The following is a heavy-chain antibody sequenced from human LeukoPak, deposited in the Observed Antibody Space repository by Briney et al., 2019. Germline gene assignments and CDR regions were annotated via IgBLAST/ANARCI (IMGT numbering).Heavy chain of an antibody. CDR1: GGSISSGDYY. CDR3: ARREGMSYDSRGYRY. D-gene: IGHD3-22*01. CDR2: IYYSGST. J-gene: IGHJ4*02. V-gene: IGHV4-30-4*01. Sequence: PSQTLSLTCTVSGGSISSGDYYWSWIRQPPGKGLEWIGYIYYSGSTYYNPSLKSRVTISVDTSKNQFSLKLSSVTAADTAVYYCARREGMSYDSRGYRYWGQGTLVTVSS.